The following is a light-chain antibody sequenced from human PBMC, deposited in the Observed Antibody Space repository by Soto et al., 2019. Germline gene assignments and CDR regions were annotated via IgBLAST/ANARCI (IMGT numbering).Light chain of an antibody. CDR2: AAS. CDR3: QQYDSSSPT. V-gene: IGKV1-5*01. Sequence: DIPMTQSPSTLSASVGAGVTITCRASQNISVWLAWYQQRPGKAPKFLIYAASSLETGVPSRFSGSGSGTEFTLTIRSLQPDDFATYYCQQYDSSSPTFGQGAHLESK. CDR1: QNISVW. J-gene: IGKJ2*01.